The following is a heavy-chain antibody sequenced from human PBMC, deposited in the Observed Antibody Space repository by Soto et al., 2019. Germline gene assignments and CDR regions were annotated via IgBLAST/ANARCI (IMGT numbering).Heavy chain of an antibody. V-gene: IGHV3-9*01. CDR3: ARAPTGGTWPVYFDW. J-gene: IGHJ4*02. Sequence: VQLVESGGGLVHPGRSLRLSCTASAFTFGDFAMHWVRQVPGKGLEWVSGINWNGNYIGYADSVKGRFTVSRDNAKNSLYLQMNSLRPEDTALYFCARAPTGGTWPVYFDWWGRGTLVTVSS. CDR1: AFTFGDFA. CDR2: INWNGNYI. D-gene: IGHD2-15*01.